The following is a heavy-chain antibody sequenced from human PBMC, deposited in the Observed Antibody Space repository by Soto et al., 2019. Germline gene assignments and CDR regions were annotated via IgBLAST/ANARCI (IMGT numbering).Heavy chain of an antibody. V-gene: IGHV3-23*01. CDR2: IGTSGDT. D-gene: IGHD2-8*01. CDR3: AKDRIVLMVYAMIDP. CDR1: GFTFSTYA. Sequence: GRSLRLSCAASGFTFSTYAMTWVRQAPGKGLEWVSSIGTSGDTYYADSVKGRFTISRDNSKNTLYLQMNSLRADDTAVYYCAKDRIVLMVYAMIDPWGQGALVTVS. J-gene: IGHJ5*02.